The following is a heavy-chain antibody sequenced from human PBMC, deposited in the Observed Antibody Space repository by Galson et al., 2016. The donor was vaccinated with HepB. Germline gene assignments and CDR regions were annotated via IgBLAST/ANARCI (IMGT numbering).Heavy chain of an antibody. J-gene: IGHJ1*01. V-gene: IGHV3-23*01. CDR3: VKNDHRLHGSGSFPY. Sequence: SLRLSCAASGFTFSDYAMTWVRQAPGRGLQWVAAISSSTTGLYYADAVKGRFVIPRDNSRDTLYLQMNSLRVDDTGVYYCVKNDHRLHGSGSFPYWGQGSMVTVSP. CDR2: ISSSTTGL. CDR1: GFTFSDYA. D-gene: IGHD1-26*01.